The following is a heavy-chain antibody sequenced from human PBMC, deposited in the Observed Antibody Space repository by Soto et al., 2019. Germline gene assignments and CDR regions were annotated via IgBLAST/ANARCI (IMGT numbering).Heavy chain of an antibody. V-gene: IGHV1-18*01. J-gene: IGHJ4*02. CDR1: GYTFTSYG. CDR3: ARVRAVGLVDY. Sequence: QVQLVQSGAEVKKPGASVKVSCKASGYTFTSYGISWVRPDPGQGLERMGWISAQNGNTKYAQKRQGRGTMTTDTSTSTGYMELRRLRSYDTAVCYCARVRAVGLVDYWGQGSLVTVSS. D-gene: IGHD6-19*01. CDR2: ISAQNGNT.